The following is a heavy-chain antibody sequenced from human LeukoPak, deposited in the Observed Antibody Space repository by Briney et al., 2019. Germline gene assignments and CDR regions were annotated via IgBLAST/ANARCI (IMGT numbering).Heavy chain of an antibody. CDR2: MNPNGGNT. V-gene: IGHV1-8*01. D-gene: IGHD3-3*01. CDR1: GYTFTSYD. J-gene: IGHJ6*02. CDR3: ARGGITYYDFWSGYNYYYGMDD. Sequence: ASVKVSCKASGYTFTSYDINWVRQATGQGLEWMGWMNPNGGNTGYAQKFQGRVTMTRNTSISTAYMELSSLRSEDTAVYYCARGGITYYDFWSGYNYYYGMDDWGQGTTVTVSS.